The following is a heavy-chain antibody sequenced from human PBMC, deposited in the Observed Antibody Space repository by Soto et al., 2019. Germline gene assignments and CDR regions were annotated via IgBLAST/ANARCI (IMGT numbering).Heavy chain of an antibody. CDR2: IWYDGSNK. D-gene: IGHD6-13*01. CDR1: GFTFSSYG. J-gene: IGHJ4*02. Sequence: PGGSLRLSCAASGFTFSSYGMHWVRQAPGKGLEWVAVIWYDGSNKYYADSVKGRFTTSRDNSKNTLYLQMNSLRAEDTAVYYCARVGSSWTYYFDYWGQGTLVTVSS. V-gene: IGHV3-33*01. CDR3: ARVGSSWTYYFDY.